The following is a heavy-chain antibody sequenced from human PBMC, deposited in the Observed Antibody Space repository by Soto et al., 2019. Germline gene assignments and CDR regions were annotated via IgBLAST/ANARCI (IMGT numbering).Heavy chain of an antibody. D-gene: IGHD2-21*02. CDR3: AAEVTSDAFDF. Sequence: GGSLRLSCVTSGFFFDNYAMHWVCQAPGKGPEWVSGLSGNSAYIGYADSVKGRFTTSRDNARNSVYLQMDSLRAEDTAVYYCAAEVTSDAFDFWGQGTVVTVSS. CDR2: LSGNSAYI. J-gene: IGHJ3*01. V-gene: IGHV3-9*01. CDR1: GFFFDNYA.